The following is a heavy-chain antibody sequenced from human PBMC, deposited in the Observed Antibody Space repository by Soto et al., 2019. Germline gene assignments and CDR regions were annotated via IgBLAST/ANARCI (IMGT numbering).Heavy chain of an antibody. Sequence: GGSLRLSCAASGFTFSSYSMNWVRQAPGKGLEWVSYISSSSSTIYYADSVKGRFTISRDNAKNSLYLQMNSLRAEDTAVYYCARFPFLNTFDYWGQGTLVTVSS. V-gene: IGHV3-48*01. CDR1: GFTFSSYS. CDR2: ISSSSSTI. J-gene: IGHJ4*02. CDR3: ARFPFLNTFDY. D-gene: IGHD3-3*01.